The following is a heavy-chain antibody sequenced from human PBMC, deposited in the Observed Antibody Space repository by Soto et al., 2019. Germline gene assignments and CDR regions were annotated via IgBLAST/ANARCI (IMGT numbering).Heavy chain of an antibody. V-gene: IGHV4-61*01. CDR1: GGSVSSGSYY. CDR3: ARQHCYDSSGYYSWN. J-gene: IGHJ4*02. D-gene: IGHD3-22*01. Sequence: SETLSLTCTVSGGSVSSGSYYWSWIRQPPGKGLECIAYIYYSGSTNYTPSLKSRVTISVDTSNNQFSLKLNSVTAADTAVYYCARQHCYDSSGYYSWNWGQGTLVTVSS. CDR2: IYYSGST.